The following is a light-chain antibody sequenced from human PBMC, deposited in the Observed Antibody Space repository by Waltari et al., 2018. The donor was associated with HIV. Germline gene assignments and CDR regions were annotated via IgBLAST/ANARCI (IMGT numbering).Light chain of an antibody. CDR3: STWDDRLNGVV. CDR2: ADA. J-gene: IGLJ2*01. Sequence: QSVLTQPPSASGTPGQRVTISCSGSTPNIGSSNVNWYQQFSRAAPKLLIYADAQRPSGVPVRFSGSKSGTSVALVISGLQSEDEADYYCSTWDDRLNGVVFGGGTRLTVV. CDR1: TPNIGSSN. V-gene: IGLV1-44*01.